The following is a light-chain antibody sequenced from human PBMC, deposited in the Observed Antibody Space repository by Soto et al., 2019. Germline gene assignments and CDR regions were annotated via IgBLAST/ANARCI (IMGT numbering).Light chain of an antibody. CDR3: CSYTGSYTLKV. J-gene: IGLJ3*02. CDR1: SSDVGGYNY. CDR2: EVS. Sequence: QSALTQPASVSGSPGQSITISCTGTSSDVGGYNYVSWYQQHPGKAPKLIIYEVSKRPSGVPDRFSGSKSGNTASLTISALQSEDEADYYCCSYTGSYTLKVFGGGTKLTVL. V-gene: IGLV2-11*01.